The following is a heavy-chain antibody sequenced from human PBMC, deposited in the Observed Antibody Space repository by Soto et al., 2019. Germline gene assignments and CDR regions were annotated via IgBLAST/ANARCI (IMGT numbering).Heavy chain of an antibody. J-gene: IGHJ4*02. Sequence: GGSLRLSCAASGFTFSSYAMSWVRQAPGKGLEWVSAISGSGGSTYYADSVKGRFTISRDNSKNTLYLQMNSLRAEDTAVYYCANVRSGSYQGHFDYWGQGTLVTVSS. D-gene: IGHD1-26*01. V-gene: IGHV3-23*01. CDR2: ISGSGGST. CDR1: GFTFSSYA. CDR3: ANVRSGSYQGHFDY.